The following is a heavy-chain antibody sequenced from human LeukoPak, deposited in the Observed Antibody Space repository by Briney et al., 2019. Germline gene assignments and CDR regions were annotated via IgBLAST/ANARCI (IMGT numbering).Heavy chain of an antibody. D-gene: IGHD5-18*01. V-gene: IGHV3-23*01. J-gene: IGHJ4*02. Sequence: GGSLRLSCAASGFTFSSYAMSWVRQAPGKGLEWVSAISGTGSSTYYADSVKGRFTISRDNSKNTLYLQMNSLRAEDTAVYYCARVWAMVSYFDYWGQGTLVTVSS. CDR1: GFTFSSYA. CDR2: ISGTGSST. CDR3: ARVWAMVSYFDY.